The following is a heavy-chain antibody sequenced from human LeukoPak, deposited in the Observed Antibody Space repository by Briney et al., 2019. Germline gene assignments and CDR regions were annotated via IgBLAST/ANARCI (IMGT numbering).Heavy chain of an antibody. J-gene: IGHJ4*02. CDR3: ARAYYCGGDCYHFDY. D-gene: IGHD2-21*02. V-gene: IGHV4-59*01. Sequence: SETLSLTCTVSGGSISSYYWSWIRQPPGKGLEWIGYIYYSGSTNYNPSLKSRVTISVDTSKNQFSLKLSSVTAADTAVYYSARAYYCGGDCYHFDYWGQGTLVTVSS. CDR2: IYYSGST. CDR1: GGSISSYY.